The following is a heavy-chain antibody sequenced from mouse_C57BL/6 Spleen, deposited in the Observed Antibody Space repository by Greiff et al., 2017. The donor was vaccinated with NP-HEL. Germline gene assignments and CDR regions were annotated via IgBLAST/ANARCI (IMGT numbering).Heavy chain of an antibody. J-gene: IGHJ1*03. CDR3: ARAGPYWYFDV. Sequence: EVHLVESGGGLVKPGGSLKLSCAASGFTFSDYGMHWARQAPEKGLEWVAYISSGSSTIYYADTVKGRFTISRDDAKNTLFLQMTSLRSEDTAMYYCARAGPYWYFDVWGTGTTVTVSS. V-gene: IGHV5-17*01. CDR2: ISSGSSTI. CDR1: GFTFSDYG.